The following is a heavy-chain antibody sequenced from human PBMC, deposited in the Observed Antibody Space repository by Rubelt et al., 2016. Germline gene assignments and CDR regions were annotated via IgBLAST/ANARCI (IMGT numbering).Heavy chain of an antibody. CDR1: GGSISSSSYY. J-gene: IGHJ6*02. D-gene: IGHD3-3*01. Sequence: QLQLQESGPGLVKPSETLSLTCTVSGGSISSSSYYWGWIRQPPGKGLEWIGSIYYSGSTYYNPSLKGRVTISVDTSKNQFSLKLSSVTAADTAVYYCARLHRVILEWLPHYGMDVWGQGTTVTVSS. CDR2: IYYSGST. V-gene: IGHV4-39*01. CDR3: ARLHRVILEWLPHYGMDV.